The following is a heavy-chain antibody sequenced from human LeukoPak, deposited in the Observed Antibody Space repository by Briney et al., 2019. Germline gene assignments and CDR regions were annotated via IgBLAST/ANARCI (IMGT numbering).Heavy chain of an antibody. Sequence: GASVKVSCKASGYTFTGYYMHWVRQAPGQGLEWMGIINPSGGSTSYAQNFQGRVTMTRDTSTSTVYMELSSLRSEDTAVYYCARVGSGDDIFYAYWGQGTLVTVSS. V-gene: IGHV1-46*01. D-gene: IGHD5-12*01. CDR1: GYTFTGYY. CDR2: INPSGGST. CDR3: ARVGSGDDIFYAY. J-gene: IGHJ4*02.